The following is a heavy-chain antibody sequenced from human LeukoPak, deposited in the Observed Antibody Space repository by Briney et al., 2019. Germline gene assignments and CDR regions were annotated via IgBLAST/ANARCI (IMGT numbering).Heavy chain of an antibody. CDR3: ARTSMVRGVIMWAFDI. J-gene: IGHJ3*02. D-gene: IGHD3-10*01. Sequence: SLKVSCKASGGTFSSYAISWVRQAPGQGLEWMGGIIPIFGTANYAQKFQGRVTITADKSTSTAYMELSSLRSEDTAVYYCARTSMVRGVIMWAFDIWGQGTMVTVSS. CDR1: GGTFSSYA. CDR2: IIPIFGTA. V-gene: IGHV1-69*06.